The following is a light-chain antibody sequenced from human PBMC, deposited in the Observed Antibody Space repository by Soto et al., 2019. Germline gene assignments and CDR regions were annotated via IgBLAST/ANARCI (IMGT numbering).Light chain of an antibody. CDR3: CSYAGSYTWV. J-gene: IGLJ1*01. CDR1: SSDVGAYNA. CDR2: DIT. V-gene: IGLV2-11*01. Sequence: QSALTQPPSVSGSPGQSVTISCTGTSSDVGAYNAVSWYQHHPGEAPKVLIYDITKRPSGVPDRFSGTESGNTASLTISGLQAEDEADYYCCSYAGSYTWVFGSGTKVTVL.